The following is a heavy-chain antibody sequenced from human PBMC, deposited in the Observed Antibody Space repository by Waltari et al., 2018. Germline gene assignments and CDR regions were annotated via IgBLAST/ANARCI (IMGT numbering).Heavy chain of an antibody. CDR1: GGSISSGDSY. D-gene: IGHD3-10*01. J-gene: IGHJ4*02. CDR2: ISYSGTT. V-gene: IGHV4-30-4*08. Sequence: QVQLQESGPGLVKPSQTLSLTCSVSGGSISSGDSYWSWIRQPPGKGLEWIGRISYSGTTYYNSSLKSRVTISEDTSKNQFSLRRSSVIAADTAVYYCARGIRYYSGSGSPYYFDYWGQGTLVTVSS. CDR3: ARGIRYYSGSGSPYYFDY.